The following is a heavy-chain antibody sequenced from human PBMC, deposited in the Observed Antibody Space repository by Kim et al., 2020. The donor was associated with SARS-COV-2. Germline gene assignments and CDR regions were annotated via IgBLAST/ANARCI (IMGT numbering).Heavy chain of an antibody. J-gene: IGHJ3*02. CDR1: GFTFSDYY. Sequence: GGSLRLSCAASGFTFSDYYMSWIRQAPGKGLEWVSYISSSGSTIYYADSVKGRFTISRDNAKNSLYLQMNSLRAEDTAVYYCARDLATLWGDAFDIWGQGTMVTVSS. D-gene: IGHD3-10*01. V-gene: IGHV3-11*01. CDR3: ARDLATLWGDAFDI. CDR2: ISSSGSTI.